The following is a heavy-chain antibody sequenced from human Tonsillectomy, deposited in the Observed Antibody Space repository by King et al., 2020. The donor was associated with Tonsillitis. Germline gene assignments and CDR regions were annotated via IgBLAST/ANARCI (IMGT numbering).Heavy chain of an antibody. Sequence: QLVQSGAEVKKPGESLRISCQGSGYSFTSYWISWVRQMPGKRLEWMGRVDPIVSNTNYSPSFQGHVTISVDTSISTAYLQWSSLKASDTAMYYCTRPTNWNYDIDYWGQGTLVTVSS. CDR3: TRPTNWNYDIDY. D-gene: IGHD1-7*01. J-gene: IGHJ4*02. V-gene: IGHV5-10-1*03. CDR2: VDPIVSNT. CDR1: GYSFTSYW.